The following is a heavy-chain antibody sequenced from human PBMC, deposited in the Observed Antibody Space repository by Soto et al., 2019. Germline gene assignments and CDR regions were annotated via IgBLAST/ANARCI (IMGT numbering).Heavy chain of an antibody. CDR2: TYHSGTT. CDR3: AREVNSSPARGPNWFDP. D-gene: IGHD6-13*01. J-gene: IGHJ5*02. CDR1: GDSINNSHW. V-gene: IGHV4-4*02. Sequence: QVQLQESGPGLVQPSGTLSLTCAVSGDSINNSHWWSWVRQPPGKGLEWIGETYHSGTTNYNPSPTARVTIPIDNSTNQFSLKMNSVTAADTAVYYCAREVNSSPARGPNWFDPWGKGTLVTVSS.